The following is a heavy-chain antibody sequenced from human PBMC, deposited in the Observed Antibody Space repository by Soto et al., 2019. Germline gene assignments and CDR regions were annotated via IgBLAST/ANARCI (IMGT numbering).Heavy chain of an antibody. D-gene: IGHD1-1*01. CDR3: ARDRYNLYNNNDYCGMDV. CDR2: ISAYNGDT. V-gene: IGHV1-18*01. J-gene: IGHJ6*02. Sequence: QVQLVQSGAEVKKPGASVKVSCKALGYSFSTYGITWVRQAPGQGLEWMGWISAYNGDTNYAQILQGRVTMTTDTSTSTAYMELRSRRSDATAVYYCARDRYNLYNNNDYCGMDVWGQGTTVTVSS. CDR1: GYSFSTYG.